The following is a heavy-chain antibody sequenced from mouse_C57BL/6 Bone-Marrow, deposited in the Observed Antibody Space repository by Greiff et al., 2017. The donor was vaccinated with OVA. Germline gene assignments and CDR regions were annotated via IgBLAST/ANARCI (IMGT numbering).Heavy chain of an antibody. CDR3: ARYYYGAWFAY. D-gene: IGHD1-1*01. V-gene: IGHV1-80*01. CDR1: GYAFSSYW. CDR2: IYPGDGDT. Sequence: QVHVKQSGAELVKPGASVKISCKAPGYAFSSYWMNWVKQRPGKGLEWIGQIYPGDGDTNYNGKFKGKATLTADKSSSTAYMQLSSLTSEDSAVYFCARYYYGAWFAYWGQGTLVTVSA. J-gene: IGHJ3*01.